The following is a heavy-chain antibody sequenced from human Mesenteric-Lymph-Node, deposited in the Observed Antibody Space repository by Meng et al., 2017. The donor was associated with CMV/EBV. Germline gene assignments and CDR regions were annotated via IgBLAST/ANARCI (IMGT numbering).Heavy chain of an antibody. CDR2: ISAYNGNT. J-gene: IGHJ5*02. CDR3: ARGIAAAGTGWFDP. V-gene: IGHV1-18*01. CDR1: GYTFTSYG. Sequence: ASVKVSCKASGYTFTSYGISWVRQAPGQGPEWMGWISAYNGNTNYAQKLQGRVTMTTDTSTSTAYMELRSLRSDDTAVYYCARGIAAAGTGWFDPWGQGTLVTVSS. D-gene: IGHD6-13*01.